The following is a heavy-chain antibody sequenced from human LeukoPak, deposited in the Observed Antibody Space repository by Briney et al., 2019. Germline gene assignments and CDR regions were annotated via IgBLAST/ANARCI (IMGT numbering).Heavy chain of an antibody. CDR1: GYTFTSYY. V-gene: IGHV1-46*01. Sequence: ASVKVSCKASGYTFTSYYMHWVRQAPGQGLEWMGIINPSGGSTSYAQKFQGRVTMTRDTSTSTAYMELSSLRSEDTAVYYCARAELLGYCSGGSCYSRWFDPWGQGTLVTVSS. D-gene: IGHD2-15*01. CDR3: ARAELLGYCSGGSCYSRWFDP. J-gene: IGHJ5*02. CDR2: INPSGGST.